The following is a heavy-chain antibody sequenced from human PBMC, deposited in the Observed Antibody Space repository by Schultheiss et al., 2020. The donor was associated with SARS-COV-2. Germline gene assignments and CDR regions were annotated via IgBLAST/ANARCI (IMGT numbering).Heavy chain of an antibody. D-gene: IGHD3-3*01. CDR3: TTYDFWSGYWGLGY. CDR2: IKSKTDGGTT. V-gene: IGHV3-15*01. J-gene: IGHJ4*02. Sequence: GGSLRLSCAASGFTFSSNAMHWVRQAPGKGLEWVGRIKSKTDGGTTDYAAPVKGRFTISRDDSKNTLYLQMNSLKTEDTAVYYCTTYDFWSGYWGLGYWGQGTLVTVSS. CDR1: GFTFSSNA.